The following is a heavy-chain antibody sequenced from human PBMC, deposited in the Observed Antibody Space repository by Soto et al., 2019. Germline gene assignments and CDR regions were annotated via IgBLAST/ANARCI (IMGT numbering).Heavy chain of an antibody. CDR2: ISYDGSNK. V-gene: IGHV3-30*18. D-gene: IGHD3-22*01. Sequence: GGSLRLSCAASGFTFSSYGMHWVRQAPGKGLEWVAVISYDGSNKYYADSVKGRFTISRDNSKNTLYLQMNSLRAEDTAVYYCAKDRDAYYYDSSGSLIFDPWGQGTLVTVSS. J-gene: IGHJ5*02. CDR3: AKDRDAYYYDSSGSLIFDP. CDR1: GFTFSSYG.